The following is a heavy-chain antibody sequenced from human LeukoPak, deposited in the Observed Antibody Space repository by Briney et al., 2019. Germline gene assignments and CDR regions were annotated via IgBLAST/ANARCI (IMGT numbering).Heavy chain of an antibody. CDR1: GGSISSSNW. CDR3: AKTISGYDWAF. J-gene: IGHJ4*02. CDR2: IYHSGNT. D-gene: IGHD5-12*01. Sequence: SETLSLTCAVSGGSISSSNWWSWVRQPPGKGLEWIGEIYHSGNTNYNPSLKSRVTISVDTSKNQFSLRLSSVTAADTAVYYCAKTISGYDWAFWGQGTLVTVSS. V-gene: IGHV4-4*02.